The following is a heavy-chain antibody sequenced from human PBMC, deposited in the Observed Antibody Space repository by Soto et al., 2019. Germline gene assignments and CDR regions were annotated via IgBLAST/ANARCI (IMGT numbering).Heavy chain of an antibody. CDR3: AKARGPFRIAAAAY. CDR1: GFTFSSYA. V-gene: IGHV3-23*01. Sequence: PGGSLRLSCAASGFTFSSYAMSWVRQAPGKGLEWVSAISGSGGSTYYADSVKGRFTISRDNSKNTLYLQMNSLRAEDTAVYYCAKARGPFRIAAAAYWGQGTLVTVSS. CDR2: ISGSGGST. D-gene: IGHD6-13*01. J-gene: IGHJ4*02.